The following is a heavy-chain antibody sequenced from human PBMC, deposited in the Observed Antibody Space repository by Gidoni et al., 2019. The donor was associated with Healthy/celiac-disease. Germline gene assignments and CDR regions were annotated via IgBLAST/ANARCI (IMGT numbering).Heavy chain of an antibody. Sequence: QVQLQESGPGLVKPSQTLSLTCTVSGGSISSGSYYWSWIRQPAGKGLEWIGRIYTSGSTNYNPSLKSRVTISVDTSKNQFSLKLSSVTAADTAVYYCARGIAAAPFDYWGQGTLVTVSS. V-gene: IGHV4-61*02. D-gene: IGHD6-13*01. CDR2: IYTSGST. J-gene: IGHJ4*02. CDR3: ARGIAAAPFDY. CDR1: GGSISSGSYY.